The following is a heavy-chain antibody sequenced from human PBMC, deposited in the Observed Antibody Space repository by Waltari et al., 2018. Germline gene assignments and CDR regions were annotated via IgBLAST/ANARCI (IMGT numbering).Heavy chain of an antibody. V-gene: IGHV4-34*01. CDR2: IRHPGSR. J-gene: IGHJ5*02. D-gene: IGHD3-3*01. CDR1: GASFSVYY. Sequence: QVQLQQWGAGLLGPSETLSLTCAVYGASFSVYYWGWVRQPPGKGLEWIGQIRHPGSRNYNPSLKSRVTISVDTPRSQFSLRLSSVTAADTALYFCTRGGNYDFWSHRPFVDPWGQGTLVTVSS. CDR3: TRGGNYDFWSHRPFVDP.